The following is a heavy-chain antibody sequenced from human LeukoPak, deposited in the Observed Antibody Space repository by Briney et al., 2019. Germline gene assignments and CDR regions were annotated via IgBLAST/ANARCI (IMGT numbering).Heavy chain of an antibody. J-gene: IGHJ4*02. Sequence: XNHSGSTNYNPSLKSRVTISVDTSKNQFSLKLSSVTAADTAVYYCARGKDVDTAMDDRGDYWGQGTLVTVSS. D-gene: IGHD5-18*01. V-gene: IGHV4-34*01. CDR2: XNHSGST. CDR3: ARGKDVDTAMDDRGDY.